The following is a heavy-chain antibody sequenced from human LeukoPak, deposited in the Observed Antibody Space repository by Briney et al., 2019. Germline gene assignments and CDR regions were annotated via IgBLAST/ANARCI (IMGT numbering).Heavy chain of an antibody. V-gene: IGHV1-8*03. CDR1: GYTFTSYD. D-gene: IGHD3-22*01. CDR2: MNPNSGNT. Sequence: ASVKVSCKASGYTFTSYDINWVRQATGQGLEWMGWMNPNSGNTGYAQKFQGRVTITRNTSISTAYMELSSLRSEDTAVYYCARGLDYNDSGGGDYWGQGTLVTVSS. J-gene: IGHJ4*02. CDR3: ARGLDYNDSGGGDY.